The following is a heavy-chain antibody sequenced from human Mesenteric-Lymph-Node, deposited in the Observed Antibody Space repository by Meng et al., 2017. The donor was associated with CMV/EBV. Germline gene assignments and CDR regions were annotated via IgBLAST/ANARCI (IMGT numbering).Heavy chain of an antibody. J-gene: IGHJ5*02. CDR1: GYSISSIYY. CDR2: ISHSGST. Sequence: SETLSLTCTVSGYSISSIYYWGWIRQSPGKGLEWIGSISHSGSTFYNPSLKGRLTLSIDTSTNQFSLRLNSVTAADTAIYYCARDIYYDSSRLNWFDPWGQGTLVTVSS. CDR3: ARDIYYDSSRLNWFDP. V-gene: IGHV4-38-2*02. D-gene: IGHD3-22*01.